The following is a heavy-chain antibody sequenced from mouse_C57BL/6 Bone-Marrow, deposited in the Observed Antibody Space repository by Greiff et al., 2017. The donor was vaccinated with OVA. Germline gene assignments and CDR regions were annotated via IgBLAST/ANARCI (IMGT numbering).Heavy chain of an antibody. CDR2: IDPENGDT. CDR3: TSYYSNTGFAY. Sequence: EVQRVESGAELVRPGASVKLSCTASGFNIKDDYMHWVKQRPEQGLEWIGWIDPENGDTEYASKFQGKATITADTSSNTAYLQLSSLTSEDSAVYYCTSYYSNTGFAYWGQGTLVTVSA. D-gene: IGHD2-5*01. V-gene: IGHV14-4*01. J-gene: IGHJ3*01. CDR1: GFNIKDDY.